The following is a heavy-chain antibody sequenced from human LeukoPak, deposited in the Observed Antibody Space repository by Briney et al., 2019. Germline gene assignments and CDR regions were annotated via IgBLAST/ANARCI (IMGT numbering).Heavy chain of an antibody. D-gene: IGHD3-10*01. J-gene: IGHJ4*02. V-gene: IGHV1-24*01. Sequence: GASVKVSCKVSGYTLTELSMHWVRQAPGKGLEWMGGFDPKDGETIYAQKFQGRVTMTEDTSTDTAYMELSSLRSEDTAVYYCATEGRIGDLLLWRGYYFDYWGQGTLVTVSS. CDR1: GYTLTELS. CDR3: ATEGRIGDLLLWRGYYFDY. CDR2: FDPKDGET.